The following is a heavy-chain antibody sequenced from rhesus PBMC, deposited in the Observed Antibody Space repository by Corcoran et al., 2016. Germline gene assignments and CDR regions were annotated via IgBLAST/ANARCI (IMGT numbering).Heavy chain of an antibody. J-gene: IGHJ4*01. CDR1: GFTFNTYG. CDR2: ISSDRTNK. Sequence: EVQLVESGGGLVQPGGALRPSCGVSGFTFNTYGFLWGRQAPGKGRDWVSVISSDRTNKDYADSVKDRFTVSRDNSKNVLYLQMNTLKLGDTAVYYCTTFHYWGRGVLVTVSS. V-gene: IGHV3-54*02. CDR3: TTFHY.